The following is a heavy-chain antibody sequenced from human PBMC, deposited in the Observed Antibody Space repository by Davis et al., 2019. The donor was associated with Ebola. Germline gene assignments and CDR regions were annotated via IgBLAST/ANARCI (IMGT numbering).Heavy chain of an antibody. J-gene: IGHJ4*02. CDR1: GNSFSSQW. CDR2: IDTSDSYT. CDR3: ARVGVQGVITHDY. V-gene: IGHV5-10-1*01. D-gene: IGHD3-10*01. Sequence: GGSLRLSCQDSGNSFSSQWIAWVRQKPGKGLEWMGRIDTSDSYTNYSPSFQGHVTISADKSISTAYLQWSSLKASDTAMYYCARVGVQGVITHDYWGQGTLVTVSS.